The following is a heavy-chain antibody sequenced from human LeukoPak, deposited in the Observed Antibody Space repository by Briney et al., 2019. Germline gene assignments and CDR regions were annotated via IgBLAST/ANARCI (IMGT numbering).Heavy chain of an antibody. V-gene: IGHV3-7*01. J-gene: IGHJ4*02. Sequence: GGSLRLSCAASGFTFSSYWMTWVRQAPGKGLEWVANIKQDGSEKYYVDSVKGRFTISRDNAKNSLYLQMNSLRAEDTAVYYCARDSFEGNSGGWTKPRFLDYWGQGTLVTVSS. CDR3: ARDSFEGNSGGWTKPRFLDY. CDR1: GFTFSSYW. CDR2: IKQDGSEK. D-gene: IGHD4-23*01.